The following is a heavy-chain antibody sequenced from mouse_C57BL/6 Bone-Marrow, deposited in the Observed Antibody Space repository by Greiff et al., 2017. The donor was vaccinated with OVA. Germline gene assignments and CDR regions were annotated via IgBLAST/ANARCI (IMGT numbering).Heavy chain of an antibody. CDR2: ISDGGSYT. V-gene: IGHV5-4*01. CDR1: GFTFSSYA. D-gene: IGHD1-1*01. CDR3: ARGGSSYLTY. J-gene: IGHJ3*01. Sequence: EVQRVESGGGLVKPGGSLKLSCAASGFTFSSYAMSWVRQTPEKRLEWVATISDGGSYTYYPDNVKGRFTIYRDNAKNNLYLQMSHLKSEDTAMYYCARGGSSYLTYWGQGTLVTVSA.